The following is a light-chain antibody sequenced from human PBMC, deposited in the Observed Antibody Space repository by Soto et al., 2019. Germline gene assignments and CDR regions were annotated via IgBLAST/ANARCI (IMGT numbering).Light chain of an antibody. CDR3: SSYTTSSTLDV. Sequence: QSVLTQPASVSGSPGQSITISCTGTSTDVGGYNYVSWYEQHPGRAPQLMIYEVSNRPSGVSNRFSGSKSGNTASLTISGLQAEDEAEDYCSSYTTSSTLDVFGTGTKVTGL. J-gene: IGLJ1*01. CDR1: STDVGGYNY. V-gene: IGLV2-14*01. CDR2: EVS.